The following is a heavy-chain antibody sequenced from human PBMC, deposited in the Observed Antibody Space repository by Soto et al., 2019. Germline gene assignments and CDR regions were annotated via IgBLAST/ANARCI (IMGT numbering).Heavy chain of an antibody. CDR1: GFTFSSYG. CDR3: AKARRGIVYTGDDY. V-gene: IGHV3-30*18. D-gene: IGHD3-16*01. J-gene: IGHJ4*02. Sequence: PGGSLRLSCAASGFTFSSYGMHWVRQAPGKGLEWVAVISYDGSNKYYADSVKGRFTISRDNSKNTLYLQMNSLRAEDTAVYYCAKARRGIVYTGDDYCGQGTLVTVSS. CDR2: ISYDGSNK.